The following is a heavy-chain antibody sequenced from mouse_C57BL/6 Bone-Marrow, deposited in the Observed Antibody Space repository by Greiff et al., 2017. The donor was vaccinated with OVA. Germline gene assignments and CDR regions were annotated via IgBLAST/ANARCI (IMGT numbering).Heavy chain of an antibody. V-gene: IGHV1-15*01. D-gene: IGHD1-1*01. CDR1: GYTFTDYE. CDR3: TPNATVVDYFDY. Sequence: VQLQQSGAELVRPGASVTLSCKASGYTFTDYEMHWVKQTPVHGLEWIGAIDPETGGTAYNQKFKGKAILTADKSSSTAYMELRSLTSEDSAVYYCTPNATVVDYFDYWGQGTTLTVSS. CDR2: IDPETGGT. J-gene: IGHJ2*01.